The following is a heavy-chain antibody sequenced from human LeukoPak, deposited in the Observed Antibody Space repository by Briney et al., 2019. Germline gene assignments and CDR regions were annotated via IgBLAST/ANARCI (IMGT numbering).Heavy chain of an antibody. D-gene: IGHD3-9*01. V-gene: IGHV4-30-4*01. CDR3: ARARLFDWLLPFDY. Sequence: SQTLSLTCTVSGGSISSGDYYWSWIRQPPGKGLEWIGYIYYSGSTYYNPSLKSRVTISVDTSKNQFSPKLSSVTAADTAVYYCARARLFDWLLPFDYWGQGTLVTVSS. J-gene: IGHJ4*02. CDR1: GGSISSGDYY. CDR2: IYYSGST.